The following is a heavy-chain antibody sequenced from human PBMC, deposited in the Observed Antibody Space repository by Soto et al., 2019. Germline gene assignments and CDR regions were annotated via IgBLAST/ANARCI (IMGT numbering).Heavy chain of an antibody. CDR2: FDPEDGET. D-gene: IGHD5-12*01. J-gene: IGHJ6*03. V-gene: IGHV1-24*01. CDR1: GYTLTELS. Sequence: ASVNVSCKVSGYTLTELSMHWVRQAPGKGLEWMGGFDPEDGETIYAQKFQGRVTMTEDTSTDTAYMELSSLRSEDTAAYYCATGGGSATISDGYYYYYMDVWGKGTTVTVSS. CDR3: ATGGGSATISDGYYYYYMDV.